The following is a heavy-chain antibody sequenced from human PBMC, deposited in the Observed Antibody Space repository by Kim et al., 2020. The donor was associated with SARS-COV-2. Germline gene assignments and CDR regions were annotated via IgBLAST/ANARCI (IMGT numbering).Heavy chain of an antibody. V-gene: IGHV3-30*04. Sequence: GGSLRLSCAASGFTFSSYSIHWVRQAPGKGLEWVAVVSADGSEKYYADSMKGRFTISRDNSKNTVSVQMNSLRAEDTAAYYCAREYLAGSYFGYWCHGT. J-gene: IGHJ4*01. CDR3: AREYLAGSYFGY. D-gene: IGHD1-26*01. CDR1: GFTFSSYS. CDR2: VSADGSEK.